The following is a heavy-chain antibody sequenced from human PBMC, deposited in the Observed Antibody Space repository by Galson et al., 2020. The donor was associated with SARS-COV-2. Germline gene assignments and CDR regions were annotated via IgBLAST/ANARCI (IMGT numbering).Heavy chain of an antibody. CDR3: ARVGDCRGGICYCAEDGQD. CDR1: GFTFSDYF. D-gene: IGHD2-15*01. J-gene: IGHJ1*01. V-gene: IGHV3-11*04. CDR2: ISSSGSYI. Sequence: GESLKISCAASGFTFSDYFMSWVRQAPGKGLEWVSYISSSGSYINYADSVKGRFTISRDNAKNSLNLQMNSLRVEDTAVYYCARVGDCRGGICYCAEDGQDWGKGSLVNVAS.